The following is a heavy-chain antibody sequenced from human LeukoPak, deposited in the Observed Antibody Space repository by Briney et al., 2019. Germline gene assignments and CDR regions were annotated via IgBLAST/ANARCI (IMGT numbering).Heavy chain of an antibody. CDR2: IYYSGST. Sequence: PSETLSLTCTVSGDSINGFYWSWIRQPPGKGLEWIGYIYYSGSTNYNPSLKSRVTISVDTSKNQFSLKLSSVTAADTAVYYCARGAGATVFDYWGQGTLVTVSS. CDR3: ARGAGATVFDY. V-gene: IGHV4-59*01. CDR1: GDSINGFY. J-gene: IGHJ4*02. D-gene: IGHD6-19*01.